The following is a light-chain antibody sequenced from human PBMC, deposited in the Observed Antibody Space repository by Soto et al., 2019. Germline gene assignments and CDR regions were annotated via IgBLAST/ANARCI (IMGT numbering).Light chain of an antibody. J-gene: IGKJ1*01. CDR3: MQALQTPT. CDR1: QSLLHSNGYNY. Sequence: IVMTQSPLSLPVTPGDPASISCRSSQSLLHSNGYNYLDWYLQKPGQSPQLLIYLGSNRASGVPDRFSGSGSGTDFTLKISRVEAEDVGVYYCMQALQTPTFGQGTKVDIK. V-gene: IGKV2-28*01. CDR2: LGS.